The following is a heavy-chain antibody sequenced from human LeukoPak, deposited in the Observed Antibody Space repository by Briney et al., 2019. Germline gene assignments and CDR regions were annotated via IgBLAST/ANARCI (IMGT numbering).Heavy chain of an antibody. CDR2: IQTSGTT. V-gene: IGHV4-4*07. Sequence: PSETLSLTCTVSGDSISGYYWSWIRQPAGEGLEWIGRIQTSGTTNYNPSPKRRITVSVDTSTHQISLKPTFVTAADTAVYYCTRDLGGGWFDPWGQGAPVTLSP. CDR3: TRDLGGGWFDP. J-gene: IGHJ5*02. CDR1: GDSISGYY. D-gene: IGHD3-10*01.